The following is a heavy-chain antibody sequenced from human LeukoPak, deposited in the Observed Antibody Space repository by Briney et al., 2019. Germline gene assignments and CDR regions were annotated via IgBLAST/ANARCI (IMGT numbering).Heavy chain of an antibody. Sequence: GGSLRLSCAASGFTVSSNYMSWVRQAPGKGLEWVSVIYSGGSTYYADSVKGRFTISRDNSKNTLYLQMNSLRAEDTAVYYCAKGQRITIFGVVIISDAFDIWGQGTMVTVSS. V-gene: IGHV3-53*01. J-gene: IGHJ3*02. D-gene: IGHD3-3*01. CDR3: AKGQRITIFGVVIISDAFDI. CDR2: IYSGGST. CDR1: GFTVSSNY.